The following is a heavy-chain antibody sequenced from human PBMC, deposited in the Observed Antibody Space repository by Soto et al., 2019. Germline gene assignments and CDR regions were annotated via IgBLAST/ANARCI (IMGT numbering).Heavy chain of an antibody. J-gene: IGHJ4*02. CDR2: IYSGGST. D-gene: IGHD4-17*01. CDR1: GFTFDDYA. CDR3: SRDFRPPYGVRYFDY. V-gene: IGHV3-53*04. Sequence: GGSLRLSCTASGFTFDDYAMHWVRQAPGKGLEWVSGIYSGGSTYYADSVKGRFTISRHNSKNTLYLLMNSLRAEDTAVYFCSRDFRPPYGVRYFDYWGQGTLVTVSS.